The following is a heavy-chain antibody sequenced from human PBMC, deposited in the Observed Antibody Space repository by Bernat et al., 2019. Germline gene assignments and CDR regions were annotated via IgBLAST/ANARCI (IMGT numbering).Heavy chain of an antibody. Sequence: QVQLVESGGGVVQPGRSLRLSCAASGFTFSSYAMHWVRQAPGKGLEGVAVISYDGSNKYYADSVKGRFTISRDNSKNTLYLQMNSLRAEDTAVYYCARDSAYTYAVWGQGTLVTVSS. CDR1: GFTFSSYA. CDR3: ARDSAYTYAV. V-gene: IGHV3-30*01. CDR2: ISYDGSNK. J-gene: IGHJ4*02. D-gene: IGHD3-10*01.